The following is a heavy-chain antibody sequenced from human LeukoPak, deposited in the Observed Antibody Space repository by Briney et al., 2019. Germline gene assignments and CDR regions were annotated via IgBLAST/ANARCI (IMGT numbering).Heavy chain of an antibody. CDR1: GYTFTSNL. Sequence: ASVKVSCKASGYTFTSNLIHWVRQAPGQGLECVGIINPGDDSTSYAQRFQGRVTMTRDTSTSTVYMELRRLRSDDTAIYYCARDLPRGPANYWGQGTLVTVSS. CDR2: INPGDDST. J-gene: IGHJ4*02. V-gene: IGHV1-46*01. D-gene: IGHD2-2*01. CDR3: ARDLPRGPANY.